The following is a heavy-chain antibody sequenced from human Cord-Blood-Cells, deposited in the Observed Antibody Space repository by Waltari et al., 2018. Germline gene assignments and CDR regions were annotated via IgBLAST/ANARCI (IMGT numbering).Heavy chain of an antibody. J-gene: IGHJ6*02. CDR3: AMHERGYSYGYYYYYGMDV. D-gene: IGHD5-18*01. CDR2: MNPNSGNT. CDR1: GYTFTSYD. V-gene: IGHV1-8*01. Sequence: QVQLVQSGAEVKKPGASVKVSCKASGYTFTSYDINWVRPATGKGLEWMGWMNPNSGNTGYAQKFQGRVNMTRNTSISTAYMELSSLRSEDTAVYYCAMHERGYSYGYYYYYGMDVWGQGTTVTVSS.